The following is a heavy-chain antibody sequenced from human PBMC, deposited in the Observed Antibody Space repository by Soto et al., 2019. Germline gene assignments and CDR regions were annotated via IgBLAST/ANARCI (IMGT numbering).Heavy chain of an antibody. CDR3: ASDADYGDYEDDAFDI. V-gene: IGHV3-21*01. Sequence: GGSLRLSCAASGFTFSSYSMNWVRQAPGKGLEWVSSISSSSSYIYYADSVKGRFTISRDNAKNLLYLQMNSLRAEDTAVYYCASDADYGDYEDDAFDIWGQGTMVTVSS. J-gene: IGHJ3*02. CDR1: GFTFSSYS. D-gene: IGHD4-17*01. CDR2: ISSSSSYI.